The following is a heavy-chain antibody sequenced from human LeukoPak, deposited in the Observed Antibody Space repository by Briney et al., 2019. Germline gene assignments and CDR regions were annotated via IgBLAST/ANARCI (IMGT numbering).Heavy chain of an antibody. CDR1: RGTFSSYA. CDR2: IIPILGIA. D-gene: IGHD2-2*01. CDR3: ARGHCSSTSCWFGY. J-gene: IGHJ4*02. V-gene: IGHV1-69*04. Sequence: SLKVSCKASRGTFSSYAISWVRQAPGQRLEWMGRIIPILGIANYAQKFQGRVTITADKSTSTAYMELSSLRSEDTAVYYCARGHCSSTSCWFGYWGQGTLVTVSS.